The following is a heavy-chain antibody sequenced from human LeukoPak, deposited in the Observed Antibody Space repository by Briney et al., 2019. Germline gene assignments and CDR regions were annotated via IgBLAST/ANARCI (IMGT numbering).Heavy chain of an antibody. CDR2: INPNSGGT. J-gene: IGHJ6*02. V-gene: IGHV1-8*02. D-gene: IGHD2-2*01. CDR1: GYTFTGYY. CDR3: ARGLRYCSSTSCYGAVWGYYYYGMDV. Sequence: ASVKVSCKASGYTFTGYYMHWVRQAPGQGLEWMGWINPNSGGTGYAQKFQGRVTMTRNTSISTAYMELSSLRSEDTAVYYCARGLRYCSSTSCYGAVWGYYYYGMDVWGQGTTVTVSS.